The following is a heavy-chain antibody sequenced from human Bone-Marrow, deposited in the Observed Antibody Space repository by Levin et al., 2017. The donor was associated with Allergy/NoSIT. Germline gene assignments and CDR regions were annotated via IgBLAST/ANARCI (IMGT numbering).Heavy chain of an antibody. D-gene: IGHD3-3*01. CDR3: ARDLRPADDTPPTITIFAGQDV. J-gene: IGHJ6*02. Sequence: VASVKVSCKASGGTFSRYTISWVRHVPGQGLEWMGRIVPMFDTVNYAQKFQGRVTMTAYKSTSTAYMELSSLRSEDTAVYYCARDLRPADDTPPTITIFAGQDVWGQGTTVTVSS. V-gene: IGHV1-69*08. CDR2: IVPMFDTV. CDR1: GGTFSRYT.